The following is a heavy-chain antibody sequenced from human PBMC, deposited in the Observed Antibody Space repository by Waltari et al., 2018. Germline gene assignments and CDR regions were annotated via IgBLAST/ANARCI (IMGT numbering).Heavy chain of an antibody. CDR2: IYPGDSDT. D-gene: IGHD3-22*01. V-gene: IGHV5-51*01. CDR3: ARGLYNSSGYYEPGAFDI. Sequence: EVQLVQSGAEVKKPGESLKISCKGSGYSFTSYWIGWVRQMPGKGLEWMGIIYPGDSDTRYSPSFQGQVTISADKSISTAYLQWSSLKASDTAMYYCARGLYNSSGYYEPGAFDIWGQGTMVTVSS. J-gene: IGHJ3*02. CDR1: GYSFTSYW.